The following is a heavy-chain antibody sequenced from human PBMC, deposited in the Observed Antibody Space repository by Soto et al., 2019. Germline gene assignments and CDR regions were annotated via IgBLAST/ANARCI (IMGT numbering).Heavy chain of an antibody. D-gene: IGHD1-26*01. CDR3: AGLSGSYYYYYGMDV. CDR2: TYYRSKRYN. CDR1: GDSVSSNSAA. Sequence: KQSQTLSLTCAISGDSVSSNSAAWNWIRQSPSRGLEWLGRTYYRSKRYNDYAGSVKSRITINPDTSKNQFSLQLNSVTPEDTAVYYCAGLSGSYYYYYGMDVWGQGTTVTVSS. J-gene: IGHJ6*02. V-gene: IGHV6-1*01.